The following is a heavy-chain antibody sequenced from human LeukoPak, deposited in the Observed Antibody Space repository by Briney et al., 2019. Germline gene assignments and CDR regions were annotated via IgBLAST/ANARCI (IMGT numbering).Heavy chain of an antibody. Sequence: GGSLRLSCVASEFAFSSYDMNWVRQAPGKGLDWVAFIRNDGSNKYYADSVKGRFTISRDNSKNTLYLQMNSLRAEDTAVYYCARDRDCSSTSCYDYYYYYGMDVWGQGTTVTVSS. CDR1: EFAFSSYD. V-gene: IGHV3-30*02. CDR3: ARDRDCSSTSCYDYYYYYGMDV. J-gene: IGHJ6*02. D-gene: IGHD2-2*01. CDR2: IRNDGSNK.